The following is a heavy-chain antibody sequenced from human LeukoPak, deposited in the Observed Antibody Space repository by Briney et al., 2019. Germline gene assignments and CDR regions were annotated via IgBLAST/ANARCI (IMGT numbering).Heavy chain of an antibody. CDR2: ISGSGGST. D-gene: IGHD4-17*01. CDR3: AKGGPPYGDYVYFDY. V-gene: IGHV3-23*01. J-gene: IGHJ4*02. CDR1: AFTFSSYE. Sequence: GGSLRLSCAASAFTFSSYEMNWVRQAPGTGLEWVSGISGSGGSTYYADSVKGRFTISRDNSKSTLYLQMNSLRAEDTALYYCAKGGPPYGDYVYFDYWGQGTLVTVSS.